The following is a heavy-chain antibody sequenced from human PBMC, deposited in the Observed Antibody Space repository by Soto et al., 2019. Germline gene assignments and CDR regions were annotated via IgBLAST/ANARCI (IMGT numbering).Heavy chain of an antibody. CDR1: GGSISSGGYS. V-gene: IGHV4-30-2*01. CDR3: ARAPISSKRGGIDY. Sequence: QLQLQESGSGLVKPSQTLSLTCAVSGGSISSGGYSWSWIRQPPGKGLEWIGYIYHSGSTYYNPSLKSRVTIPVDRSKNQFSLKLSSVTAADTAVYYCARAPISSKRGGIDYWGQGTLVTVSS. D-gene: IGHD4-4*01. CDR2: IYHSGST. J-gene: IGHJ4*02.